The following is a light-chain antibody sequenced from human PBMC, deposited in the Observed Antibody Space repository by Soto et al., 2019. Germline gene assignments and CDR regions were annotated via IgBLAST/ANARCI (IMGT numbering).Light chain of an antibody. CDR2: AAS. CDR3: QQANSFPPT. CDR1: QGITDW. V-gene: IGKV1-12*01. J-gene: IGKJ1*01. Sequence: DLQMTQSPSSVSASVGDRVTITCRASQGITDWLAWYQQKPGIAPKLLISAASSLQSGVPSRFSGSGSGTDFTLTISSLQPEDFATYYCQQANSFPPTFGQGTKVEIK.